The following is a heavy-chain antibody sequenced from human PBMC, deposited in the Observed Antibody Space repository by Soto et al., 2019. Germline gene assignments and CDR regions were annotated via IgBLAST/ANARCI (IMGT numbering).Heavy chain of an antibody. CDR2: FDPDDGET. V-gene: IGHV1-24*01. CDR3: PTSRWLQLGPRQATVGWFDP. CDR1: GYTLTELS. J-gene: IGHJ5*02. Sequence: QVQLVQSGAEVKKPGASVKVSCKVSGYTLTELSMHWVRQAPGKGLEWMGGFDPDDGETIYATKYPGRVTMTEDTSTNTTYIELSSLGSEDTAVYDWPTSRWLQLGPRQATVGWFDPWGQGTLVTVSS. D-gene: IGHD5-12*01.